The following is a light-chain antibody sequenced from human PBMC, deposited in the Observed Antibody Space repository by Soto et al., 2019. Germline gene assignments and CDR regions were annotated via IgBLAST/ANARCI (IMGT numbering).Light chain of an antibody. CDR1: SSNIGAGYD. J-gene: IGLJ1*01. CDR2: GNS. Sequence: QSVLTQPPSVSGAPGQRVTISCTGSSSNIGAGYDVHWYQHLSGTAPKLLIYGNSNRPSGVPDRFSGSKSGTSASLAITGLQAEDEADYYCQSYDSSLSAPYVFGTGTKVTVL. CDR3: QSYDSSLSAPYV. V-gene: IGLV1-40*01.